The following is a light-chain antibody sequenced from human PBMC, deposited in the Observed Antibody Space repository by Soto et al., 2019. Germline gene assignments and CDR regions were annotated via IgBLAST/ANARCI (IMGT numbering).Light chain of an antibody. J-gene: IGLJ1*01. V-gene: IGLV2-14*02. CDR2: EVS. CDR1: SSDVGSYNL. CDR3: SSYXSSSTYV. Sequence: SVLTQPASVSGSPGQSITISCTGTSSDVGSYNLVSWYQQHPGKAPKLMIYEVSKRPSGVSNRFSGSKSGNTASLTISGLQAEDEADYYCSSYXSSSTYVLGTGTKVTVL.